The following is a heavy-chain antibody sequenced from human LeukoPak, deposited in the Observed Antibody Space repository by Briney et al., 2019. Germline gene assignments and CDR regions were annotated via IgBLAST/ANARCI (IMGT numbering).Heavy chain of an antibody. Sequence: PGGSLRLSCAASGFTFSSYEMNWVRQAPGKGLEWVSYISSSGSTIYYADSVKGRFTISRDNAKNSLYLQMNSLRAEDTAVYYCARDAPYDILTGTNAFDIWGQGTMVTVSS. CDR3: ARDAPYDILTGTNAFDI. V-gene: IGHV3-48*03. J-gene: IGHJ3*02. CDR1: GFTFSSYE. D-gene: IGHD3-9*01. CDR2: ISSSGSTI.